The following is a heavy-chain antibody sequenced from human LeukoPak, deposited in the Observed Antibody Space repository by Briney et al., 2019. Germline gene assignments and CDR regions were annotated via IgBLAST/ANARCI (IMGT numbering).Heavy chain of an antibody. CDR2: MNPNSGNT. D-gene: IGHD5-12*01. J-gene: IGHJ4*02. Sequence: ASVKVSCKASGYTFTSYDINWVRQATGQGLEWMGWMNPNSGNTGYAQKFQGRVTMTRNTSISTAYMELSSLRSEDTAVYYCAGASPRGYSGYDPDFDYWGQGTLVTVSS. CDR1: GYTFTSYD. V-gene: IGHV1-8*01. CDR3: AGASPRGYSGYDPDFDY.